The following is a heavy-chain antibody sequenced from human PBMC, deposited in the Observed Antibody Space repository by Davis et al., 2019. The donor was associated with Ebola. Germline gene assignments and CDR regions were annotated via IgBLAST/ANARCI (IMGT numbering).Heavy chain of an antibody. D-gene: IGHD3-22*01. CDR1: GFTFSSYW. Sequence: GESLKISCAASGFTFSSYWMSWVRQAPGKGLEWVANIKQDGSEKYYVDSVKGRFTISRDNAKNSLYLQMNSLRAEDTAVYYCARDPGAYYYDSSGYYLIFDYFDYWGQGTLVTVSS. J-gene: IGHJ4*02. CDR2: IKQDGSEK. V-gene: IGHV3-7*03. CDR3: ARDPGAYYYDSSGYYLIFDYFDY.